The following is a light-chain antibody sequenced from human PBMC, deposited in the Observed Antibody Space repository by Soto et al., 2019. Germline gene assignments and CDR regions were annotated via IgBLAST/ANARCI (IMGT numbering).Light chain of an antibody. CDR3: QQYNSYS. J-gene: IGKJ1*01. Sequence: DNQMTQSPSSLPASVGDRVTITCRASQSISSWVAWYQQKPGKAPKLLIYDASSLESGVPSRFSGSGSGTEFTLTISSLQPDDFATYYCQQYNSYSFGQGTKVDIK. CDR2: DAS. CDR1: QSISSW. V-gene: IGKV1-5*01.